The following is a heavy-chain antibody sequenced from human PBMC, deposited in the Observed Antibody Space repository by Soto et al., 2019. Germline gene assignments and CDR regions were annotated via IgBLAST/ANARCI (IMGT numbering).Heavy chain of an antibody. J-gene: IGHJ6*02. D-gene: IGHD2-21*02. CDR3: ARDKSLTYCGGDCQFWGLNYGMDV. CDR2: IWYDGSNK. Sequence: GGSLRLSCAASGFTFSSYGMHWVRQAPGKGLEWVAVIWYDGSNKYYADSVKGRFTISRDNSKNTLYLQMNSLRAEDTAVYYCARDKSLTYCGGDCQFWGLNYGMDVWGQGTTVTVSS. CDR1: GFTFSSYG. V-gene: IGHV3-33*01.